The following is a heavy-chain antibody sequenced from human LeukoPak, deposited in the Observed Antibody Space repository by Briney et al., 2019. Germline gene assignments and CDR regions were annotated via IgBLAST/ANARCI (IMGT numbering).Heavy chain of an antibody. CDR1: GVSISSVSYY. CDR3: ARRGGWREFWFDP. V-gene: IGHV4-39*07. D-gene: IGHD3-10*01. Sequence: PSETLSLTCTVSGVSISSVSYYWGWIRQPPGKGLEWIGSIYHSGRTFYNPSLKSRVIISLDTSKKQFSLKLSSVTAADTAVYYCARRGGWREFWFDPWGQGTLVTVSS. CDR2: IYHSGRT. J-gene: IGHJ5*02.